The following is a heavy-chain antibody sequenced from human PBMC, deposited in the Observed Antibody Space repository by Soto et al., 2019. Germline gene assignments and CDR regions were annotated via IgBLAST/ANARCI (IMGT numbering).Heavy chain of an antibody. V-gene: IGHV1-69*06. D-gene: IGHD3-10*01. CDR2: IIPIFGTA. CDR3: ARDGEMAPDYYYYGMDV. CDR1: GGTFSSYA. Sequence: SVKVSCKASGGTFSSYAISWVRQAPGQGLEWMGGIIPIFGTANYAQKFQGRVTITADKSTSTAYMELSSLRSEDTAVYYCARDGEMAPDYYYYGMDVWGQGTTVTVSS. J-gene: IGHJ6*02.